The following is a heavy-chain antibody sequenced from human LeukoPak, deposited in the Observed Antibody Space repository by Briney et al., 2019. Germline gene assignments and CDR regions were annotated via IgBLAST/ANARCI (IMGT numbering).Heavy chain of an antibody. J-gene: IGHJ5*02. CDR1: GYTFTSYG. D-gene: IGHD3-10*01. CDR2: ISAYNGNT. V-gene: IGHV1-18*01. CDR3: ARDGSGSWDYNWFDP. Sequence: ASVKVSCKASGYTFTSYGISWVRQAPGQGLEWMGWISAYNGNTNYAQKLQGRVTMTTDTSTSTAYMELRSLRSDDTAVYYCARDGSGSWDYNWFDPWGQGTLVTVSS.